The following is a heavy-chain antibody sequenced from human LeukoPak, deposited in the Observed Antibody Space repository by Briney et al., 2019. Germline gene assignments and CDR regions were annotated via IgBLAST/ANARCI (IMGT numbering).Heavy chain of an antibody. J-gene: IGHJ4*02. CDR3: ATLRGGTYYTFDY. D-gene: IGHD1-26*01. CDR1: GFTFCDYA. Sequence: GGSLRLSCTASGFTFCDYALSWVRQAPGKGLERVGFIRGNTYGGTTEYAASVKGRFTISRDDSKRIAYLQMNSLKTEDTSVYYCATLRGGTYYTFDYWGQGTLVTVSS. V-gene: IGHV3-49*04. CDR2: IRGNTYGGTT.